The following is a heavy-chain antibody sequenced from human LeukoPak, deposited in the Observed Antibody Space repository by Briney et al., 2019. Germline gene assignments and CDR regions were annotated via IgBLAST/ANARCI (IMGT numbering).Heavy chain of an antibody. V-gene: IGHV3-23*01. D-gene: IGHD2-21*01. CDR1: GFTFSSYA. CDR2: ISGSGGST. J-gene: IGHJ3*02. Sequence: TGGSLRLSCAASGFTFSSYAMSWVRQAPGKGLEWVSAISGSGGSTYYADSVKGRFTISRDNSKNTLYLQMNSLRAEDTAVYYCAKRRIKLWGVAGDAFDIWGQGTMVTVSS. CDR3: AKRRIKLWGVAGDAFDI.